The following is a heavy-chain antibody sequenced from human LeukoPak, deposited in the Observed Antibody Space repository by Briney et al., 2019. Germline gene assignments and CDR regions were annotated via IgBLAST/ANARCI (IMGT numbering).Heavy chain of an antibody. D-gene: IGHD3-22*01. V-gene: IGHV1-46*01. J-gene: IGHJ3*02. Sequence: ASVKVSCKASGYTFTSYYMHWVRQAPGQGLEWMGIINPSGGSTSYAQKFQGRVTMTRDTSTSTVYMELSSLRSEDTAVYYCARPDYDSSGYPGNDAFDIWGQGTMVTVSS. CDR3: ARPDYDSSGYPGNDAFDI. CDR2: INPSGGST. CDR1: GYTFTSYY.